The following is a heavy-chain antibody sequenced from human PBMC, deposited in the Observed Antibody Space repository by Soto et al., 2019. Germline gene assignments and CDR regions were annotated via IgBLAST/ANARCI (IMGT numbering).Heavy chain of an antibody. CDR2: MNPNSGNT. V-gene: IGHV1-8*02. D-gene: IGHD3-10*01. Sequence: ASVKVSCKASGYNFHTFDIYWVRQATGHGLEWMGWMNPNSGNTGYAQELRGRVTMTRNSSNTTAYMELTSLPSDDAGVYYCARGYFRYWGQGTLVTVSS. CDR1: GYNFHTFD. J-gene: IGHJ4*02. CDR3: ARGYFRY.